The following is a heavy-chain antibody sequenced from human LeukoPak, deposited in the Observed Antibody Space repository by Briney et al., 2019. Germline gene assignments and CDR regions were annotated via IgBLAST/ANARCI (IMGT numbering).Heavy chain of an antibody. V-gene: IGHV3-13*01. CDR1: GFTFNIYD. Sequence: GGSLRLSCAASGFTFNIYDMHWVRQTAGKGLEWVSTLATAGDTYYPGSVKGRFTISRENAKNSLYLQMNSLRAGDTAVYCCAREDSYYYGSGSYPFDYWGQGTLVTVSS. D-gene: IGHD3-10*01. CDR3: AREDSYYYGSGSYPFDY. J-gene: IGHJ4*02. CDR2: LATAGDT.